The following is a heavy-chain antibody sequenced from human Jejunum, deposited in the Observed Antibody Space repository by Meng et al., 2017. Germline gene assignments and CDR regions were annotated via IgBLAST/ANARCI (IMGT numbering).Heavy chain of an antibody. CDR2: INGDGSAT. CDR3: ARGRIGVADKGDY. CDR1: GFSFRDYW. Sequence: GGSLRLSCEASGFSFRDYWMQWVRQPPGKGLVWVSRINGDGSATSHADSVKGRFTISRDNAKNTLYLQMNSLRAEDTAVYYCARGRIGVADKGDYWGQGTLVTVSS. J-gene: IGHJ4*02. D-gene: IGHD6-19*01. V-gene: IGHV3-74*01.